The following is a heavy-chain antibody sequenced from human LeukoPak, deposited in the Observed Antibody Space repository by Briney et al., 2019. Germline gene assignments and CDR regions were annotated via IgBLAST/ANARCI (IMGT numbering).Heavy chain of an antibody. CDR2: ISAYNGNT. J-gene: IGHJ5*02. V-gene: IGHV1-18*01. Sequence: ASVKVSCKASGYTFTSYGISWVRQAPGQGLEWMGWISAYNGNTNYAQKLQGRVTMTTDTSTSTACMELRSLRSDDTAVYYCARDLRVGATLPGWFDPWGQGTLVTVSS. CDR3: ARDLRVGATLPGWFDP. D-gene: IGHD1-26*01. CDR1: GYTFTSYG.